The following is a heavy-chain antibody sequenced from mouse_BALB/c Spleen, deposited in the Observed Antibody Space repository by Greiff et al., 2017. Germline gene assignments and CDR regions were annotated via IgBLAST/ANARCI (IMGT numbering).Heavy chain of an antibody. D-gene: IGHD1-3*01. CDR1: GYTFTNHH. Sequence: EVQLQQSGAELVRPGASVKISCKAFGYTFTNHHINWVKQRPGQGLDWIGYINPYNAYTNYNQKFKGKATLTVDKSSSTAYMELSSLASDDSAVYYSARGLTARAMDYWGQGTAVTVSA. CDR3: ARGLTARAMDY. CDR2: INPYNAYT. J-gene: IGHJ4*01. V-gene: IGHV1S45*01.